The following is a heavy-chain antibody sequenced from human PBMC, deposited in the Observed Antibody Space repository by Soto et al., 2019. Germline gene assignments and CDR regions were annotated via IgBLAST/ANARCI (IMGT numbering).Heavy chain of an antibody. CDR3: ARHPHAFDI. CDR2: IYYSGST. J-gene: IGHJ3*02. Sequence: SETLSLTCTVSGGSISSSSYYWGWIRQPPGKGLEWIGSIYYSGSTYYNPSLKSRVTISVDTSKNQFSLKLSSVTATDTAVYYCARHPHAFDIWGQGTMVTVSS. CDR1: GGSISSSSYY. V-gene: IGHV4-39*01.